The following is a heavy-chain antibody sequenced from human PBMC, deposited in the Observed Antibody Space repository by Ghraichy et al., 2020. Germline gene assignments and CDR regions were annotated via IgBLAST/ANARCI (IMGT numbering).Heavy chain of an antibody. D-gene: IGHD5-24*01. CDR3: ARVRDGYNVDY. V-gene: IGHV4-59*01. J-gene: IGHJ4*02. CDR2: IYYSGST. CDR1: GGSISSYY. Sequence: SETLSLTCTVSGGSISSYYWSWIRQPPGKGLEWIGYIYYSGSTNYNPSLKSRVTISVDTSKNQFSLKLSSVTAADTAVYYCARVRDGYNVDYWGQGTLVTVSS.